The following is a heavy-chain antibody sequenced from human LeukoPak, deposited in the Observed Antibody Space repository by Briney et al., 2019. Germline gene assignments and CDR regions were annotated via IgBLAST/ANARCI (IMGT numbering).Heavy chain of an antibody. J-gene: IGHJ4*02. CDR2: INPNSGGT. Sequence: GASVKVSCKASGYTFTDYYMHWVRQAPGQGLEWMGRINPNSGGTNYAQNFQGRVTMTRDTSGSTSNMELSRLRSDDTSVFYCARERRFGDLLLFDYWGLETLVTVSS. CDR3: ARERRFGDLLLFDY. D-gene: IGHD3-10*01. CDR1: GYTFTDYY. V-gene: IGHV1-2*06.